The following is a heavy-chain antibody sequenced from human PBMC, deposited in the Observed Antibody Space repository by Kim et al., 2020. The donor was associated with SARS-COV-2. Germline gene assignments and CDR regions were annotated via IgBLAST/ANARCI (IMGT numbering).Heavy chain of an antibody. CDR1: GYSISSGYY. CDR2: IYHSGST. V-gene: IGHV4-38-2*02. Sequence: SETLSLTCTVSGYSISSGYYWGWIRQPPGKGLEWIGSIYHSGSTYYNPSLKSRVTISVDTSKNQFSLKLSSVTAADTAVNYCARDGSGSYYLHHFDYWG. J-gene: IGHJ4*01. CDR3: ARDGSGSYYLHHFDY. D-gene: IGHD3-10*01.